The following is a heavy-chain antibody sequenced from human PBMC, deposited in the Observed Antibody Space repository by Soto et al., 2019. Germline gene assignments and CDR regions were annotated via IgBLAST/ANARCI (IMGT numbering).Heavy chain of an antibody. CDR1: GGSVNIGTYY. D-gene: IGHD2-2*01. CDR3: ARLHCDSPNCVPLDP. J-gene: IGHJ5*02. V-gene: IGHV4-39*01. Sequence: SETLSLTCTVPGGSVNIGTYYWSWIRQPPGKGLEWIGSIYYSGTSSYNPSLKSRVTMSVDTSKKQLSLRLRSVTAADTAVYYCARLHCDSPNCVPLDPWGQGTLVTVSS. CDR2: IYYSGTS.